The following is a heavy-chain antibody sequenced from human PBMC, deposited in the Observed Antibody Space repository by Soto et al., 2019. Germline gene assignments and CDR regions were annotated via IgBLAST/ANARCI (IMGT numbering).Heavy chain of an antibody. V-gene: IGHV4-59*08. CDR2: IDDGGRT. Sequence: QVQLQESGPGLVNPSETLSLTCTVSGVSSGNYKWSWVRQSPGKELEWIGYIDDGGRTSYNPSLKSLVTMSVDTSTRQFSLNLRSVTAADTAVYYCVIQAFGNLHGLVDAWGQGTTVTVSS. D-gene: IGHD3-10*01. CDR1: GVSSGNYK. J-gene: IGHJ6*02. CDR3: VIQAFGNLHGLVDA.